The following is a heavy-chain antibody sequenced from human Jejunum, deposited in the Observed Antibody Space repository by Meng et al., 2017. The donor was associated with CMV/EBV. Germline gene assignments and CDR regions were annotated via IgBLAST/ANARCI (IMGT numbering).Heavy chain of an antibody. CDR2: IRFDGNNK. D-gene: IGHD3-22*01. CDR3: AKDWALKYDGSGYYHLAH. J-gene: IGHJ1*01. Sequence: FSDYAMTWVRQAPGKGLEWVAFIRFDGNNKYHADSVKGRFTISRDNSKNTLYLDMNIVTTEDTALYYCAKDWALKYDGSGYYHLAHWGRGALVTVSS. CDR1: FSDYA. V-gene: IGHV3-30*02.